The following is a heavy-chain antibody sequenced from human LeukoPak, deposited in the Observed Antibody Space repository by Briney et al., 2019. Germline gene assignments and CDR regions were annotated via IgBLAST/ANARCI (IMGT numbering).Heavy chain of an antibody. Sequence: PSETLSLTCAVSGGSISSGGYSWSWIRQHPGKGLEWIGYIYYSGSTYYNPSLKSRVTISVDTSKNQFSLKLSSVTAADTAVYYCARVGVRFWEAFDIWGQGTLVTVSS. CDR2: IYYSGST. D-gene: IGHD3-3*01. CDR3: ARVGVRFWEAFDI. J-gene: IGHJ3*02. CDR1: GGSISSGGYS. V-gene: IGHV4-31*11.